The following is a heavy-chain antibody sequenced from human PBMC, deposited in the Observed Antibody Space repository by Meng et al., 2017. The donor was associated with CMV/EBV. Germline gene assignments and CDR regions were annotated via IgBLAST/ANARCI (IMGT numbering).Heavy chain of an antibody. J-gene: IGHJ6*02. V-gene: IGHV3-11*01. Sequence: GESLKISCAASGFTFSDYYMSWIRQAPGKGLEWVSYISSSGSTIYYADSVKGRFTISRDNAKNSLYLQMNSLRAEDTAVYYCARDPAYRRGGDCYYYYGMDVWGQGTTVTVSS. CDR3: ARDPAYRRGGDCYYYYGMDV. CDR1: GFTFSDYY. CDR2: ISSSGSTI. D-gene: IGHD2-21*01.